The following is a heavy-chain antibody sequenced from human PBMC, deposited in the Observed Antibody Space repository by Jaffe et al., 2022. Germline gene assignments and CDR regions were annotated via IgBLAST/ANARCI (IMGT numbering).Heavy chain of an antibody. J-gene: IGHJ4*02. CDR3: ARDRGYCTGGVCPFDY. D-gene: IGHD2-8*02. CDR2: IYYSGST. V-gene: IGHV4-59*01. Sequence: QVQLQESGPGLVKPSETLSLTCTVSGGSISSYYWSWIRQPPGKGLEWIGYIYYSGSTNYNPSLKSRVTISVDTSKNQFSLKLSSVTAADTAVYYCARDRGYCTGGVCPFDYWGQGTLVTVSS. CDR1: GGSISSYY.